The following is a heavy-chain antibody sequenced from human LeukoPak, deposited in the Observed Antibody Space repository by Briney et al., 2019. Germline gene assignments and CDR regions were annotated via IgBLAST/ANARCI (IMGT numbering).Heavy chain of an antibody. CDR2: INHSGST. J-gene: IGHJ4*01. D-gene: IGHD3-22*01. Sequence: SETLSLTCAVYGGSFSGYYWSWIRQPPGKGLEWIGEINHSGSTNYNPSLKSRVTISVDTSKNQFSLKLSSVTAADTAVYYCAGQKKKGRSGYYDYWGQEPWSPSPQ. V-gene: IGHV4-34*01. CDR3: AGQKKKGRSGYYDY. CDR1: GGSFSGYY.